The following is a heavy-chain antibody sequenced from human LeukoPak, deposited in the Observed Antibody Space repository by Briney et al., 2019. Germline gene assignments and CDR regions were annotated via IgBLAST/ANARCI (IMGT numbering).Heavy chain of an antibody. D-gene: IGHD3-3*01. V-gene: IGHV1-2*02. Sequence: ASVSVSSKASGYTLTVYYMHWVRHAPGKGLEGVGWINPNRGGTNYTQKFQGRVTMTRDTSISTAYMELSRLRSDDAAVYYCAREVLRFPNWFDPWGQGTLVTVSS. CDR1: GYTLTVYY. CDR3: AREVLRFPNWFDP. J-gene: IGHJ5*02. CDR2: INPNRGGT.